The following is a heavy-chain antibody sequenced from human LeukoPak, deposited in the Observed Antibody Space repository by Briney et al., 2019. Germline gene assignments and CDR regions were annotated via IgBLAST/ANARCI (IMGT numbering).Heavy chain of an antibody. CDR3: TRPVKYCSGGSCYSSWFDP. Sequence: GGSLRLSCAASGLTFSGSAMHWVRQASGKGLEWVGRIRSKANSYATAYAASVKGRFTISRDDSKNTAYLQMNSLKTEDTAVYYCTRPVKYCSGGSCYSSWFDPWGQGTLVTVSS. J-gene: IGHJ5*02. V-gene: IGHV3-73*01. CDR2: IRSKANSYAT. D-gene: IGHD2-15*01. CDR1: GLTFSGSA.